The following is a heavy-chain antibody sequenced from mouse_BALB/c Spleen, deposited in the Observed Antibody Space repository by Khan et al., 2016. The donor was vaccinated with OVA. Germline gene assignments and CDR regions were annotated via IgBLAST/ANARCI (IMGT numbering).Heavy chain of an antibody. D-gene: IGHD2-1*01. V-gene: IGHV9-3-1*01. CDR1: GYAFTNYG. Sequence: QIQLVQSGPELKKPGETVRISCKASGYAFTNYGVNWVKQAPGKGLKCMGWINTYTGKPTYPDDFKGRFAFSLETSASTAYLQINNLKNEDTAKYFCARSGNYYALDYWGQGTSVTVSS. J-gene: IGHJ4*01. CDR2: INTYTGKP. CDR3: ARSGNYYALDY.